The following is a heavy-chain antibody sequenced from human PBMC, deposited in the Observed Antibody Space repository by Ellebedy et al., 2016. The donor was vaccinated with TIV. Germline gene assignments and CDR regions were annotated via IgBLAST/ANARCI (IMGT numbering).Heavy chain of an antibody. D-gene: IGHD3-22*01. Sequence: GESLKISXAASGFTFSSYSMNWVRQAPGKGLEWVSSISSSSSYIYYADSVKGRFTISRDNAKNSLYLQMNSLRAEDTAVYYCARAFPYYYDSSGLEDGTFDYWGQGTLVTVSS. CDR2: ISSSSSYI. J-gene: IGHJ4*02. CDR3: ARAFPYYYDSSGLEDGTFDY. CDR1: GFTFSSYS. V-gene: IGHV3-21*01.